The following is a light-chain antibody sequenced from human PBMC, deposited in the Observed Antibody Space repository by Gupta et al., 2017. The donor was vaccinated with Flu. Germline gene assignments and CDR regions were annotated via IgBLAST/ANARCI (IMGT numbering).Light chain of an antibody. J-gene: IGLJ3*02. CDR3: GAWDDSPSGWV. CDR1: SSNIGGNY. Sequence: QSVLTQQPSASGTPGQRVTISCSGGSSNIGGNYVYWYQQFPGRAPKVLIYRNDHRPSGVPDRFSGSKSGTSASLTISGLRSEDEADYYCGAWDDSPSGWVFGGGTKLTVL. CDR2: RND. V-gene: IGLV1-47*01.